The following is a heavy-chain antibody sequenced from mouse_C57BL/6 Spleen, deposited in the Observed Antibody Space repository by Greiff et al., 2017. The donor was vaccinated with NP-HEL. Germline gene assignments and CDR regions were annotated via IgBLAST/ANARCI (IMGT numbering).Heavy chain of an antibody. D-gene: IGHD1-1*02. V-gene: IGHV10-3*01. CDR2: IRSKSSNYVT. CDR3: MRVVLGQYFDY. J-gene: IGHJ2*01. Sequence: EVQLVESGGGLVQPKGSLKLSCAASGFTFNTYAMHWVRQAPGKGLEWVARIRSKSSNYVTYYADSVKDRFTISRDYSQSMLYLQMKNLKTEDTARWCCMRVVLGQYFDYWGQGTTLTVSS. CDR1: GFTFNTYA.